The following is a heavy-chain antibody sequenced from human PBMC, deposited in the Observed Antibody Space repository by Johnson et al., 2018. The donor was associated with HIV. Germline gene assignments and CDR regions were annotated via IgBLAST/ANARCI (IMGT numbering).Heavy chain of an antibody. CDR2: MSYDGINK. Sequence: QVQLVESGGGVVQPGMSLRLSCAASGFTFSSYAMHWVRQAPGKGLEWVAVMSYDGINKYYADSVKGRFTISRDNSKSTLYLQMNSLRAEDTAVYYCARVRSGRENVFDIWGQGTMVTVSS. J-gene: IGHJ3*02. D-gene: IGHD1-26*01. V-gene: IGHV3-30-3*01. CDR3: ARVRSGRENVFDI. CDR1: GFTFSSYA.